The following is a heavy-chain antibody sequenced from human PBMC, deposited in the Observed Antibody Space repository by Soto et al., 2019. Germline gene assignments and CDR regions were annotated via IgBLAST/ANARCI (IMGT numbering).Heavy chain of an antibody. CDR3: ARDGPSIVGATATFDY. CDR1: GGTFSSYA. D-gene: IGHD1-26*01. J-gene: IGHJ4*02. CDR2: IIPIFGTA. V-gene: IGHV1-69*13. Sequence: SVKVSCKASGGTFSSYAISWVRQAPGQGLEWMGGIIPIFGTANYAQKFQSRVTITADESTSTAYMELSSLRSEDTAVYYCARDGPSIVGATATFDYWGQGTLVTVSS.